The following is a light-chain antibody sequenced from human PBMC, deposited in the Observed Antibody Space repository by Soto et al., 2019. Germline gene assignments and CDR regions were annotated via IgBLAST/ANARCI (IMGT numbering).Light chain of an antibody. CDR2: GAS. CDR1: QSVSSSY. CDR3: QQYGASPT. V-gene: IGKV3-20*01. Sequence: EIVLAQSPGTLSLSPGERATLSCRASQSVSSSYLAWYQQKPGLAPRLLIYGASNRATGIPDRFSGSGSETDFTLTISRLEPEDFAMYYCQQYGASPTFGQGTKVDIK. J-gene: IGKJ1*01.